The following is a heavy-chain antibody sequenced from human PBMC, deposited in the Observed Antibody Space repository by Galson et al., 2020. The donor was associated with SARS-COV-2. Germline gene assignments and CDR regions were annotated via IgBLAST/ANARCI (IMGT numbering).Heavy chain of an antibody. J-gene: IGHJ4*02. CDR2: IDWDDDK. Sequence: LARIDWDDDKYYSTSLKTRLTISKDTSKNQVVLTMTNMDPVDTATYYCARAIAAAGAAIDSWGQGTLVTVSS. CDR3: ARAIAAAGAAIDS. V-gene: IGHV2-70*11. D-gene: IGHD6-13*01.